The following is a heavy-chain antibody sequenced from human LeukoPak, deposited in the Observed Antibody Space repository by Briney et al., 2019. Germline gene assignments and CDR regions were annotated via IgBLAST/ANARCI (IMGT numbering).Heavy chain of an antibody. Sequence: ASVKVSCKASGGTFSSYAISWVRQAPGQGLEWMGRIIPILGIANYAQKFQGRVTITADKSTSTAYMELSSLRSEDTAVYYCATGESSRSQGHDYSDYWGQGTLVTVSS. CDR3: ATGESSRSQGHDYSDY. CDR1: GGTFSSYA. V-gene: IGHV1-69*04. D-gene: IGHD2/OR15-2a*01. J-gene: IGHJ4*02. CDR2: IIPILGIA.